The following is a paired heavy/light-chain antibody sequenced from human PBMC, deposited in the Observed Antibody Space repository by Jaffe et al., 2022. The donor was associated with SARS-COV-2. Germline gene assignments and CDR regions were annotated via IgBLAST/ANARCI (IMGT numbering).Heavy chain of an antibody. CDR1: GFTVSNNY. CDR3: ARAPGHYDLDL. Sequence: EGQLVESGGGLIQPGGSLRLSCAASGFTVSNNYMNWVRQAPGKGLEWVSVIHFGGGTYYADSVKGRFTMSRDSSKNTVYLQMNSLRADDTAVYYCARAPGHYDLDLWGQGTTVTVSS. V-gene: IGHV3-53*01. CDR2: IHFGGGT. J-gene: IGHJ6*02.
Light chain of an antibody. J-gene: IGKJ4*01. CDR1: QTIRSN. Sequence: DIQMTQSPSSLSASVGDRVTITCRASQTIRSNLNWYQQKPGKAPNLLIYGVSSLQSGVPSRFGGSGSGTDFTLTISSVQPEDFATYYCQQSNSIPLTFGGGTRVEIK. CDR3: QQSNSIPLT. V-gene: IGKV1-39*01. CDR2: GVS.